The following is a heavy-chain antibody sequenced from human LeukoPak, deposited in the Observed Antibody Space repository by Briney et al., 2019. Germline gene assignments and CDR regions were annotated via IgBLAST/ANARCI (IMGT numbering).Heavy chain of an antibody. CDR3: ARVPITTFGVVINTDLDY. J-gene: IGHJ4*02. D-gene: IGHD3-3*01. CDR1: GYTFTSYG. V-gene: IGHV1-18*01. Sequence: ASVKVSCKASGYTFTSYGISWVRQAPGQGLEWMGWISAYNGNTNYAQKLQGRVTMTTDTSTSTAYMELRSLRSDDTAVYYCARVPITTFGVVINTDLDYWGQGTLVTVSS. CDR2: ISAYNGNT.